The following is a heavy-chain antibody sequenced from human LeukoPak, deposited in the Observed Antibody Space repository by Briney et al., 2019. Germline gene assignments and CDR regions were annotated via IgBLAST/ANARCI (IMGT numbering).Heavy chain of an antibody. D-gene: IGHD3-3*01. V-gene: IGHV3-23*01. CDR2: ISGSGGST. Sequence: GGSLRLSCAASGFTFSSYAMGWVRQAPGKGLEWVSAISGSGGSTYYADSVKGRFTISRDNSKNTLYLQMNSLRAEDTAVYYCAKVLSDFWSGYSLFNYYYYGMDVGGQGTTVTVSS. J-gene: IGHJ6*02. CDR3: AKVLSDFWSGYSLFNYYYYGMDV. CDR1: GFTFSSYA.